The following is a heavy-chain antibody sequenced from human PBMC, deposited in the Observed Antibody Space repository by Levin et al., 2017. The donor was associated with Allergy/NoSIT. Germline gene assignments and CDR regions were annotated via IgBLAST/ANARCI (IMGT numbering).Heavy chain of an antibody. J-gene: IGHJ4*02. CDR3: AREGYSSREFDY. D-gene: IGHD6-13*01. Sequence: GESLKISCAASGFTFSSYALHWVRQAPGKGLEWVAVISYDGSNKYYADSVKGRFTISRDNSKNTLYLQMNSLRGEDTAVYYCAREGYSSREFDYWGQGTLVTVSS. CDR1: GFTFSSYA. CDR2: ISYDGSNK. V-gene: IGHV3-30-3*01.